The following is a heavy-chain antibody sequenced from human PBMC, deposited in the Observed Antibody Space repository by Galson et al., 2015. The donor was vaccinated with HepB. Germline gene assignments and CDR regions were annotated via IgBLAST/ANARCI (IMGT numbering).Heavy chain of an antibody. V-gene: IGHV1-18*04. D-gene: IGHD3-10*01. J-gene: IGHJ4*02. Sequence: SVKVSCKASGYTFTSYGISWVRQAPGQGLEWMGWISPYNGNTNYVQNIQGRVTMTADTSTNTAYMELRSLRSDDTAVYYCAREGSMVRGVIIRGTFDLWGQGTLVTVSS. CDR3: AREGSMVRGVIIRGTFDL. CDR2: ISPYNGNT. CDR1: GYTFTSYG.